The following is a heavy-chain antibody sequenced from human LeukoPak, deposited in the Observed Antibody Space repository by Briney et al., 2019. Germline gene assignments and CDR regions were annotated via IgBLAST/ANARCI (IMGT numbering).Heavy chain of an antibody. V-gene: IGHV4-31*03. D-gene: IGHD6-13*01. CDR2: IYYSGST. J-gene: IGHJ6*03. Sequence: PSQTPSLTCTVSGGSISSGGYYWSWIRQHPGKGLEWIGYIYYSGSTYYNPSLKSRVTISVDTSKNQFSLKLSSVTAADTAVYYCARGGSSWYYYYYMDVWGKGTTVTVSS. CDR1: GGSISSGGYY. CDR3: ARGGSSWYYYYYMDV.